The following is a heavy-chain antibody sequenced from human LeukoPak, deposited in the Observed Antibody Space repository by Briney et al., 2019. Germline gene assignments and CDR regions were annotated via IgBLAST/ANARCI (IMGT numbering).Heavy chain of an antibody. CDR2: ISSSGSTI. J-gene: IGHJ4*02. CDR3: ARDKEDYGDYGRDFDY. CDR1: GFTFSSYE. D-gene: IGHD4-17*01. Sequence: GGSLRLSCAASGFTFSSYEMNWVRQAPGKGLEWVSYISSSGSTIYYADSVKGRFTISRDNAKNSLYLQMNSLRAEDTAVYYCARDKEDYGDYGRDFDYWGQGTLVTVSS. V-gene: IGHV3-48*03.